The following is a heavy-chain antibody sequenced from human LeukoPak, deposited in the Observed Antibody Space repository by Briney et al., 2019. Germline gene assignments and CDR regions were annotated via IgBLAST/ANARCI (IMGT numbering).Heavy chain of an antibody. V-gene: IGHV3-66*01. CDR3: AREHIAAAGSFAH. J-gene: IGHJ4*02. D-gene: IGHD6-13*01. CDR1: GFTVSSNF. Sequence: PGGSLRLSCAASGFTVSSNFMSWVRQAPGKGLEWVSGIYSDGRTYYADSVKGRFAISRDNSKNMLDLQMNSLRAEDTAVYYCAREHIAAAGSFAHWGQGTLVTVSS. CDR2: IYSDGRT.